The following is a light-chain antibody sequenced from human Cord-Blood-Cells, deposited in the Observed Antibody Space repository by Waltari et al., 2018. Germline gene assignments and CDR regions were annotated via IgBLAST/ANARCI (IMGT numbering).Light chain of an antibody. Sequence: QSALTQPASVSGSPGQSITISCTGTSSDVGSYNLVSWYQQHPGKAPKLMIYEGSKRALGGVYRVSGSKSGNMASLTISGLQAEDEADYYCCSYAGSSTFRVFGGGTKLTVL. CDR1: SSDVGSYNL. V-gene: IGLV2-23*03. CDR2: EGS. CDR3: CSYAGSSTFRV. J-gene: IGLJ3*02.